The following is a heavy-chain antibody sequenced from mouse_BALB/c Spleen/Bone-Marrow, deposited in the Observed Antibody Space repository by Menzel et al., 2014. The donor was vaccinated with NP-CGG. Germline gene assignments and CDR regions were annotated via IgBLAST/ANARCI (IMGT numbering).Heavy chain of an antibody. CDR1: GYAFTNYL. CDR2: INPGSGGT. CDR3: ARSISAATAMDY. J-gene: IGHJ4*01. V-gene: IGHV1-54*01. D-gene: IGHD1-2*01. Sequence: QVHVKQSGAELVRPGTSVKVSCKASGYAFTNYLIEWVKQRPGQGLEWIGVINPGSGGTNYNEKLKGKATLTADKSSSIGYMQLSSLTSVDSAVYFCARSISAATAMDYWGQGTSVTVSS.